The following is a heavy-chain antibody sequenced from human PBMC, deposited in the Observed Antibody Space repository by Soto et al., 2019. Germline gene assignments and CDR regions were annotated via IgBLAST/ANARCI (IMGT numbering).Heavy chain of an antibody. V-gene: IGHV1-69*12. Sequence: QVQLVQSGAEVKKPGSSVKVSCPASGGTFSSYAIRWVRQAPGLGLEWMGGIIPIFGTANYAQKFQGRVTRTADEATSTADMERSSLRAEDTAGYDCARSEDIVVVPPYGMDVWGQGTTVTVSS. CDR3: ARSEDIVVVPPYGMDV. CDR1: GGTFSSYA. CDR2: IIPIFGTA. D-gene: IGHD2-2*01. J-gene: IGHJ6*02.